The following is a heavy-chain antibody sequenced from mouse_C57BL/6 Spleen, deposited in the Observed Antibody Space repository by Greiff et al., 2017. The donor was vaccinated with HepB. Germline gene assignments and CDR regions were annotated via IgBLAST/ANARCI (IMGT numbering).Heavy chain of an antibody. V-gene: IGHV1-39*01. Sequence: VQLKESGPELVKPGASVKISCKASGYSFTDYNMNWVKQSNGKSLEWIGVINPNYGTTSYNQKFKGKATLTVDKSSSTAYMQLNSLTSEDSAVYYCAGTNGNYYDYAMDYWGQGTSVTVSS. D-gene: IGHD2-1*01. CDR3: AGTNGNYYDYAMDY. CDR2: INPNYGTT. CDR1: GYSFTDYN. J-gene: IGHJ4*01.